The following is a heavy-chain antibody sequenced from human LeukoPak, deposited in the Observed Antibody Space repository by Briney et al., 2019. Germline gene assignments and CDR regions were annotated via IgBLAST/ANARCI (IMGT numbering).Heavy chain of an antibody. D-gene: IGHD6-19*01. CDR3: ARRDTSGWLQDY. J-gene: IGHJ4*02. CDR2: IYHSGST. Sequence: PSGTLSLTCAVSGGSISSNNWWSWVRQPPGKGLEWIGEIYHSGSTNYNPSLKSRVTMSVDKSKNQFSLKLSSVTAADTAVYYCARRDTSGWLQDYWGQGTLVTVSS. V-gene: IGHV4-4*02. CDR1: GGSISSNNW.